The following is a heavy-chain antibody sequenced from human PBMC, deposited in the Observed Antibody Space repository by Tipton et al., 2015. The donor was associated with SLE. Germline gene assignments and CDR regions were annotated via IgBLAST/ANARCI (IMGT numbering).Heavy chain of an antibody. CDR2: IIPIFGTT. J-gene: IGHJ4*02. V-gene: IGHV1-69*05. D-gene: IGHD1-7*01. CDR3: AQVDWNYPSDY. CDR1: GGTFSSYA. Sequence: QSGAEVKKPGSSVKVSCKASGGTFSSYAINWVRQAPGQGLEWMGRIIPIFGTTNYAQKFQGRVTITTDESTSTAYMELSSLRSEDTAVYYCAQVDWNYPSDYWGQGTLVTVSS.